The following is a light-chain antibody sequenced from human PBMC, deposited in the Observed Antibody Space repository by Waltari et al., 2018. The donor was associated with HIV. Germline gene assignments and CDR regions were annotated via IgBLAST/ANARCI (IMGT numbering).Light chain of an antibody. CDR2: HGN. Sequence: QSALTQPRPVSGSPGQSVPIPCPGFGSYNQFPWYQQHPGKAPRLMIYHGNKRPSGVPDRFSGSKSGNTASLTISGLQAEDEAEYHCCSYAGSFTSHVFGTGTKVSVL. J-gene: IGLJ1*01. CDR3: CSYAGSFTSHV. V-gene: IGLV2-11*01. CDR1: FGSYNQ.